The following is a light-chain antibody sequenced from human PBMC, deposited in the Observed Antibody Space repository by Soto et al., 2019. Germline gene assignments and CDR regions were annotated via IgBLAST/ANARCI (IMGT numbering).Light chain of an antibody. CDR1: QSINTW. J-gene: IGKJ1*01. V-gene: IGKV1-5*03. CDR2: EGS. Sequence: DIQMTQSPSTLSASVGDRVTITCRASQSINTWLAWYQQKPGEAPKLLIYEGSTLERGVPSMFSGSGSGTEFTLTINSLQPDDFATFFCQQYSTYSRTFGQGTKVEVK. CDR3: QQYSTYSRT.